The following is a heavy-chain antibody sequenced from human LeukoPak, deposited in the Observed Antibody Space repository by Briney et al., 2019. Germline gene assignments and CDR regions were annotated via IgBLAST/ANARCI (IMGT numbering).Heavy chain of an antibody. V-gene: IGHV3-7*01. Sequence: GGSLRLSCAASGFTFSSYWMSWVRQAPGKGLEWVANIKQDGSEEYYVDSVKGRFTISRDNAKNSLYLQMNSLRAEDTAVYYCARRSSRDYYYYGMDVWGQGTTVTVSS. CDR3: ARRSSRDYYYYGMDV. CDR1: GFTFSSYW. CDR2: IKQDGSEE. D-gene: IGHD6-19*01. J-gene: IGHJ6*02.